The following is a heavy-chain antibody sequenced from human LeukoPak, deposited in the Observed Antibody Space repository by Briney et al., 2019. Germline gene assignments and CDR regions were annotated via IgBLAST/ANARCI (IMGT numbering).Heavy chain of an antibody. CDR2: ISWNSGSI. Sequence: GGSLRLSCAAFGFTFDDYAVHWVRQAPGKGLEWVSGISWNSGSIGYADSVKGRFTISRDNAKNSLYLQMNSLRAEDMALYYCAKGRGITIFGVVIHWGQGTLVTVSS. CDR1: GFTFDDYA. V-gene: IGHV3-9*03. J-gene: IGHJ4*02. D-gene: IGHD3-3*01. CDR3: AKGRGITIFGVVIH.